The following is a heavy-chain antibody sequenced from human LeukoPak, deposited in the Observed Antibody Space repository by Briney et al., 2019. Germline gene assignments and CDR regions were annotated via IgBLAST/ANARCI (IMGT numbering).Heavy chain of an antibody. Sequence: GGSLRLSGAASGFTFSSYAMSWVRQAPGTGLEWVSAISGSGGSTFYADSVKGRFTISRDNSKNTLYLQMNSLRVEDTAVYYCAKSPVLTNLDYWGQGTLVTVSS. CDR2: ISGSGGST. V-gene: IGHV3-23*01. D-gene: IGHD4/OR15-4a*01. CDR1: GFTFSSYA. J-gene: IGHJ4*02. CDR3: AKSPVLTNLDY.